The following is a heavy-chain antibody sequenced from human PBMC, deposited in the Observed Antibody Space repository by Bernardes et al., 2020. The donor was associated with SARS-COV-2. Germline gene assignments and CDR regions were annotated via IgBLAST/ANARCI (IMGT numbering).Heavy chain of an antibody. CDR3: ANQRGYSFTD. D-gene: IGHD5-18*01. J-gene: IGHJ4*02. Sequence: GGSLRLSCAGSGFTFSNAWLSWVRQAPGKGLEWVGRIRRKSDGGRIDYAAPVKGRFTISRDDSKNTLYLEMNSLKTEDTAVYYCANQRGYSFTDWGQGTLVTVSS. CDR2: IRRKSDGGRI. CDR1: GFTFSNAW. V-gene: IGHV3-15*01.